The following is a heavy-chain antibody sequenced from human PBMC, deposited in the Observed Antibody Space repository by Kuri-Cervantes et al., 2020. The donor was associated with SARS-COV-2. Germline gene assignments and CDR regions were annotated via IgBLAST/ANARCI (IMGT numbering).Heavy chain of an antibody. Sequence: ASVKISCKASGYTFTSYAMHWVRQAPGQRLEWMGWINAGNGNTKYSQKFQGRVTITRDTSASTAYMELSSLRSEDTAVYYSAGGTIFEDYYYYYGMDVWGQGTTVTVSS. J-gene: IGHJ6*02. CDR3: AGGTIFEDYYYYYGMDV. CDR1: GYTFTSYA. V-gene: IGHV1-3*01. D-gene: IGHD3-3*01. CDR2: INAGNGNT.